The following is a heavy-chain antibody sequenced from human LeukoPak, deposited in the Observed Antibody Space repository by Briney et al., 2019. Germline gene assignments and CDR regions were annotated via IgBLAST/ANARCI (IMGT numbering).Heavy chain of an antibody. CDR3: AKWGDYDVLTGYYVSDY. V-gene: IGHV3-23*01. CDR1: GFTFSNYA. Sequence: GASLRLSCAASGFTFSNYAMSWVRQAPGKGLEWVSAIIGSGGNTYYADSVKGRFTISRDNSKNTVFLQMNSLRAEDTAVYYCAKWGDYDVLTGYYVSDYWGQGTLVTVSS. J-gene: IGHJ4*02. D-gene: IGHD3-9*01. CDR2: IIGSGGNT.